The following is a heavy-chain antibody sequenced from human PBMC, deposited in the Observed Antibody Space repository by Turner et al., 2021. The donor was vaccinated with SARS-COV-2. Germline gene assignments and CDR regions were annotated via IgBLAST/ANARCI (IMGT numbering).Heavy chain of an antibody. V-gene: IGHV4-39*01. D-gene: IGHD3-10*01. J-gene: IGHJ4*02. Sequence: QVRLQESGPGLVKPSETLSLTCTVSGGSISSSSYFWGWIRQPPTKELEWIGSIYYSGTTYSNPSLKSRVSLSIDPSKNQFSMKLTSVTAADTALYFCARQAAGQGLDYWGRGILVTVSS. CDR3: ARQAAGQGLDY. CDR1: GGSISSSSYF. CDR2: IYYSGTT.